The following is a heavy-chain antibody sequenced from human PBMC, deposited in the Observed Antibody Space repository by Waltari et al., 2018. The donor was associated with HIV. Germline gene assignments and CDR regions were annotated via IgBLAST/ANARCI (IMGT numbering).Heavy chain of an antibody. D-gene: IGHD3-9*01. CDR3: ARDPAPYYDILTGYNAYYFDY. J-gene: IGHJ4*02. CDR1: GFTFSSYG. Sequence: QVQLVESGGGVVQPGRSLRLSCAASGFTFSSYGMRWVRQAPGKGLEWVALIWYDGSYKYYADSVKGRFTISRDKSKNTLYLQRSSLRAEDTAVYYCARDPAPYYDILTGYNAYYFDYWGQGTLVTVSS. V-gene: IGHV3-33*01. CDR2: IWYDGSYK.